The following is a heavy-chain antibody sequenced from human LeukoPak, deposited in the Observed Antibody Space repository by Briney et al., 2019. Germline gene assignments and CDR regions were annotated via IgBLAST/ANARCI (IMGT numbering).Heavy chain of an antibody. CDR1: GYTLTELS. J-gene: IGHJ6*02. V-gene: IGHV1-24*01. Sequence: ASVKVSCKVSGYTLTELSMHWVRQAPGKGREWMGGFDPEDGETIYAQKFQGRVTMTEDTSTDTAYMELSSLRSEDTAVHYCATVASYYYYGMDVWGQGTTVTVSS. CDR2: FDPEDGET. CDR3: ATVASYYYYGMDV.